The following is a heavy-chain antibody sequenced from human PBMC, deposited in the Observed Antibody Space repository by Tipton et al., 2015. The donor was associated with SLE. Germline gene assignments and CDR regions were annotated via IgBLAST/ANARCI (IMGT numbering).Heavy chain of an antibody. Sequence: SLRLSCAASGFTFSSYSMNWVRQAPGKGLEWVSSISSSSSYIYYADSVKGRFTISRDNAKNSLYLQMNSLRAEDTAVYYCARDFDYYDSSGYYYEGLSGAFDIWGQGTMVTVSS. CDR2: ISSSSSYI. V-gene: IGHV3-21*01. CDR3: ARDFDYYDSSGYYYEGLSGAFDI. D-gene: IGHD3-22*01. CDR1: GFTFSSYS. J-gene: IGHJ3*02.